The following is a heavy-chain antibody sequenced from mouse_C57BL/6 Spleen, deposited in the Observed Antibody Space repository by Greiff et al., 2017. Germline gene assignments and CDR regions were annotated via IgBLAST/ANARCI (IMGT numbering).Heavy chain of an antibody. Sequence: VQLQESGPELVKPGASVKISCKASGYAFSSSWMNWVKQRPGKGLEWIGRIYPGDGDTNYNGKFKGKATLTADKSSSTAYMQLNSLTSEDSAVYVCARREYDYPFAYGGQGTLVTVSA. CDR2: IYPGDGDT. CDR3: ARREYDYPFAY. D-gene: IGHD2-4*01. CDR1: GYAFSSSW. J-gene: IGHJ3*01. V-gene: IGHV1-82*01.